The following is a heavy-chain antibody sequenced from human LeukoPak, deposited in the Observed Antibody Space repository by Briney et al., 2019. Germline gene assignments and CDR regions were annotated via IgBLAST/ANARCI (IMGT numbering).Heavy chain of an antibody. CDR3: AKDRLTMVRGVIIRPIV. CDR1: GFTFSSYA. Sequence: GGSQRLSCAASGFTFSSYAMNWVRQAPGKGLEWVSAISGSGGSTYYADSVKGRFTISRGNSKNTLYLQMNSLRAEDTAVYYCAKDRLTMVRGVIIRPIVWGQGTLVTVSS. D-gene: IGHD3-10*01. CDR2: ISGSGGST. V-gene: IGHV3-23*01. J-gene: IGHJ4*02.